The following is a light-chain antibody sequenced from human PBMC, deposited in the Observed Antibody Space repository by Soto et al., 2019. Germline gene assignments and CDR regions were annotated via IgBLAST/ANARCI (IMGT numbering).Light chain of an antibody. Sequence: DIQMTQSPSSLSASVGDRVTFTCRASQNINTYLNWYHQKPGKAPKLLIFAAYNLESGVQSRFSGSGSGTDFTLTIRSLQPEDFATYFCKQSFRNPVTFGHGTRLEIK. CDR2: AAY. J-gene: IGKJ5*01. V-gene: IGKV1-39*01. CDR1: QNINTY. CDR3: KQSFRNPVT.